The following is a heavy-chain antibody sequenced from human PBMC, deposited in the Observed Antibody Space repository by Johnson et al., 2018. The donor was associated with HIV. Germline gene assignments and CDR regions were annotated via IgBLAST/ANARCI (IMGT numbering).Heavy chain of an antibody. CDR1: GFTFSNAW. Sequence: VQLVESGGGLVKPGGSLRLSCAASGFTFSNAWMSWVRQAPGKGLEWVGRIKSKTDGGTTDYAAPVKGRFTISRDDSKNTLYLQMNSLKTEDTAVYYCTTGPPRIQLWVAPYDAFDIWGQGTMVTVSS. V-gene: IGHV3-15*01. CDR3: TTGPPRIQLWVAPYDAFDI. J-gene: IGHJ3*02. D-gene: IGHD5-18*01. CDR2: IKSKTDGGTT.